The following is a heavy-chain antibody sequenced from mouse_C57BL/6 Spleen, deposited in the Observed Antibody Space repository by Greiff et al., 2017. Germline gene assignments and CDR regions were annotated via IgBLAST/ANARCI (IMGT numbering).Heavy chain of an antibody. Sequence: QVQLQQSGPGLVQPSQSLSITCTVSGFSLTSYGVHWVRQSPGMGLEWLGVIWSGGSTDYNAAFISRLSISKDNSKSQVFFKMNSLQADDTAIYYCARGGLSYYFDYWGQGTTLTVSS. V-gene: IGHV2-2*01. CDR2: IWSGGST. CDR1: GFSLTSYG. D-gene: IGHD1-1*02. CDR3: ARGGLSYYFDY. J-gene: IGHJ2*01.